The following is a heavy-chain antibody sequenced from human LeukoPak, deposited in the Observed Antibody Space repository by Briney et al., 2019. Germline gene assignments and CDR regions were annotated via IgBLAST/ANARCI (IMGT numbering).Heavy chain of an antibody. V-gene: IGHV4-59*01. CDR3: ARDRSSYIFDI. J-gene: IGHJ3*02. Sequence: SETLSLTCIVSGGSIRSYYWSWIRQPPGKGLEWIGFIYYSGYTKYNPSLKSRVTISEDTSKNQFSLKLSSVTAADTAVYYCARDRSSYIFDIWGQGTMVTVSS. CDR2: IYYSGYT. CDR1: GGSIRSYY. D-gene: IGHD3-10*01.